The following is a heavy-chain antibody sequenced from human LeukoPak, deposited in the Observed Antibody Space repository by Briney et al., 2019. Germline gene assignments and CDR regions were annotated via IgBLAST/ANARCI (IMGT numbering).Heavy chain of an antibody. CDR2: IYYNGAT. J-gene: IGHJ4*02. V-gene: IGHV4-39*07. Sequence: SETLSLTCTVSGGSISSSSYYWGWIRQPPGKGLEWIGSIYYNGATYYNPSLKSRVTISVDTSKNQFSLKLSSVTAADTAVYYCASEGPSEGSVVVTDYWGQGTLVTVSS. CDR1: GGSISSSSYY. D-gene: IGHD2-15*01. CDR3: ASEGPSEGSVVVTDY.